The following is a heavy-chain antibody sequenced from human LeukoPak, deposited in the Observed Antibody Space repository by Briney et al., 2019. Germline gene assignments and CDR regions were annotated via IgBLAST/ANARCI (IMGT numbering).Heavy chain of an antibody. D-gene: IGHD2-2*01. CDR3: ARHKAVVVPAAIRVGWFDP. V-gene: IGHV4-34*01. CDR1: GGSFSGYY. CDR2: INHSGST. J-gene: IGHJ5*02. Sequence: TSETLSLTCAVYGGSFSGYYWSWIRQPPGKGLEWIGEINHSGSTNYNPSLKSRVTISVDTSKNQFSLKLSSVTAADTAVYYCARHKAVVVPAAIRVGWFDPWGQGTLVTVSS.